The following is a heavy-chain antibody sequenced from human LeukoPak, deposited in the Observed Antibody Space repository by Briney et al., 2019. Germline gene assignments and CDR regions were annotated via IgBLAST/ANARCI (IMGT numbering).Heavy chain of an antibody. Sequence: SVKVSCKASGGTFSSYAISWVRQAPGQGLEWMGGIIPIFGTANYAQKFQGRVTMTRDTSTSTVYMELSSLRSEDTAIYYCARVLGAHRYGSIDHWGQGTLVTVSS. D-gene: IGHD5-18*01. CDR1: GGTFSSYA. CDR3: ARVLGAHRYGSIDH. J-gene: IGHJ4*02. CDR2: IIPIFGTA. V-gene: IGHV1-69*05.